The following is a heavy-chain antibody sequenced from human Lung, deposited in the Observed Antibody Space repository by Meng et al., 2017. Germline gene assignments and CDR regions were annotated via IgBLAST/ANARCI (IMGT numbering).Heavy chain of an antibody. CDR1: GGSFRASY. J-gene: IGHJ4*02. CDR2: INHSGGT. CDR3: ARGPTTMAHDFDY. Sequence: PWVDGPLQPSGPLSLTCVVSGGSFRASYWTLIRQPAGKGLEWMGGINHSGGTNYNPALEGRATISVDTSQNNLSLKLSSVAAADSAVYYCARGPTTMAHDFDYWGQGTLVTVSS. V-gene: IGHV4-34*01. D-gene: IGHD4-11*01.